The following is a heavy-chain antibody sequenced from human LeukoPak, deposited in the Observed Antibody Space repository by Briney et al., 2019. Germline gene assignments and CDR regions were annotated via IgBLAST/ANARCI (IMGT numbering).Heavy chain of an antibody. Sequence: SETLSLTCTVSGGSVSGYYWSWIRQPAGKGLEWIGRIYTSGSTNYNPSLKSRVTMSVDTSKNQFSLKLSSVTAADTAVYYCARVRIRVGATKQGAFDIWGQGTMVTVSS. V-gene: IGHV4-4*07. J-gene: IGHJ3*02. CDR2: IYTSGST. CDR3: ARVRIRVGATKQGAFDI. CDR1: GGSVSGYY. D-gene: IGHD1-26*01.